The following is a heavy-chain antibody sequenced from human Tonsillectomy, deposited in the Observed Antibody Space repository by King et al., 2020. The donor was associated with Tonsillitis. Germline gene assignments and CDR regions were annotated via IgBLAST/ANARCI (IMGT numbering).Heavy chain of an antibody. J-gene: IGHJ6*02. CDR1: GFTFSSYA. V-gene: IGHV3-23*04. Sequence: VQLVESGGGLIQPGGSLRLSCAASGFTFSSYAMRWVRQAPGKGLEWVSGISGSGGTTYYADSVKGRFAISRDNSKNTLYLQMNSLRAEDTAVYYCAKDRDFWSPHGMDVWGQGTTVTVSS. CDR2: ISGSGGTT. CDR3: AKDRDFWSPHGMDV. D-gene: IGHD3-3*01.